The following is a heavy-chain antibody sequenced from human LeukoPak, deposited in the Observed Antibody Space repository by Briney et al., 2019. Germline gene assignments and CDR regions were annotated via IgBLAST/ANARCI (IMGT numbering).Heavy chain of an antibody. CDR2: INGDGRDK. J-gene: IGHJ4*02. V-gene: IGHV3-7*01. D-gene: IGHD3-9*01. Sequence: GGSLRLSCAASGFTFSSYWVTWVRQAPGKGLEWVANINGDGRDKYYVGSVRGRFTISRDNADNALYLQMNSLRGDDTALYYCARGVDSAIDWWGQGTLVTVSS. CDR3: ARGVDSAIDW. CDR1: GFTFSSYW.